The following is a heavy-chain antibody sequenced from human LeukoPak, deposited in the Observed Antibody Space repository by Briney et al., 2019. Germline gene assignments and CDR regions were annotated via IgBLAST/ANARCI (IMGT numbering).Heavy chain of an antibody. D-gene: IGHD2-21*01. CDR3: EAGDSGYGMDV. CDR1: GFTFSSYA. Sequence: PGGSLRLYCAASGFTFSSYAMHWVRQAPGKGLEWVAVISYDGSNKYYADSVKGRFTISRDNSKNTLYLQMNSLRAEDTAVYYCEAGDSGYGMDVWGQGTTVTVSS. V-gene: IGHV3-30-3*01. CDR2: ISYDGSNK. J-gene: IGHJ6*02.